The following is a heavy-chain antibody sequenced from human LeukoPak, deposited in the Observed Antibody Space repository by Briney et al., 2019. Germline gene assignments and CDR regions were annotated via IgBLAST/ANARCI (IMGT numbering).Heavy chain of an antibody. V-gene: IGHV3-23*01. CDR3: SVKYYDSSGYHDY. J-gene: IGHJ4*02. D-gene: IGHD3-22*01. CDR1: GFTFSSYA. CDR2: ISGSGGST. Sequence: SGGSLRLSCAASGFTFSSYAMSWVRQAPGKGLEWVSAISGSGGSTYYADSVKGRFTISRDNSKNTLYLQMNSLRAEDTAVYYCSVKYYDSSGYHDYWGQGTLVTVSS.